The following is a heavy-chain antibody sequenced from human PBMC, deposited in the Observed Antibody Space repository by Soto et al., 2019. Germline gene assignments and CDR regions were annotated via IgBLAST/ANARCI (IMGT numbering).Heavy chain of an antibody. Sequence: QVQLVESGGGVVQPGRSLRLSCAASGFTFSSYAMHWVRQAPGKGLEWVAVISYDGTDIYYADSVKGRFTISRDNSKNTLYLQMNSLRTEDTAVYYCARVRDSSGFDYGMDVWGQGTTVTVSS. J-gene: IGHJ6*02. CDR3: ARVRDSSGFDYGMDV. CDR1: GFTFSSYA. CDR2: ISYDGTDI. V-gene: IGHV3-30-3*01. D-gene: IGHD3-22*01.